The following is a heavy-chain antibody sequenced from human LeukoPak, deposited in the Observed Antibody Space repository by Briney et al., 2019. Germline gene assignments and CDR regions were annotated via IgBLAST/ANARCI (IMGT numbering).Heavy chain of an antibody. CDR3: AGDGTWGRYHYDSTGNDYYFDY. D-gene: IGHD3-22*01. V-gene: IGHV1-18*01. J-gene: IGHJ4*02. CDR1: GYTFTSYG. CDR2: LSPYNGNK. Sequence: ASVNVSCKASGYTFTSYGISWVRQAPGQGLEWMGWLSPYNGNKNYAQKFQGRVTMTTDLSTSTAYMEVRSLRSDDTAVYHCAGDGTWGRYHYDSTGNDYYFDYWGQGTLVTVSS.